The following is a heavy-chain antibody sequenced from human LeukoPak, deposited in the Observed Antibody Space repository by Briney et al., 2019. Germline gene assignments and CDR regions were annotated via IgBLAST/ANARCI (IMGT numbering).Heavy chain of an antibody. V-gene: IGHV6-1*01. CDR2: TYYRSKWYN. Sequence: SQTLSLTCDISGDSVSNNTATWNWVRQSASRGPEWLGRTYYRSKWYNDYSLSVKSRITIGQDTSKNHFTLQLNSVTPEDTAIYYCGRARVSWGYGMDVWGQGTAVTVSS. CDR1: GDSVSNNTAT. J-gene: IGHJ6*02. D-gene: IGHD3-16*01. CDR3: GRARVSWGYGMDV.